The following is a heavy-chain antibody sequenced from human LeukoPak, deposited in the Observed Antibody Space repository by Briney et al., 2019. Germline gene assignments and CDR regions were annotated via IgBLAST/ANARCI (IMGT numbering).Heavy chain of an antibody. CDR3: ATYGSGSYRFDP. V-gene: IGHV4-31*03. D-gene: IGHD3-10*01. CDR2: IHHSGST. J-gene: IGHJ5*02. CDR1: GGSISSGNYY. Sequence: SETLSLTCTVSGGSISSGNYYWRWIRQHPGKSLEWIGYIHHSGSTYYNPSLKSRVIISVDTSKNQFSLKLNSVTAADTAVYYCATYGSGSYRFDPWGQGTLVTVSS.